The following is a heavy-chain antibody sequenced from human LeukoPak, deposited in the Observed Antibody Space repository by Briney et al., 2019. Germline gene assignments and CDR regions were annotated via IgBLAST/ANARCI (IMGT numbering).Heavy chain of an antibody. J-gene: IGHJ6*04. V-gene: IGHV3-33*01. CDR1: GFTFSSYG. CDR2: IWYDRSNK. D-gene: IGHD5-18*01. CDR3: ARGEDTAMVLFNSYYGMDV. Sequence: PGGSLRLSCAASGFTFSSYGMHWVRQAPGKGLEGVAVIWYDRSNKYYADSVKGRFTISRDNSKNTLYLQMNSLRAEDTAVYYCARGEDTAMVLFNSYYGMDVWGKGTTVTVSS.